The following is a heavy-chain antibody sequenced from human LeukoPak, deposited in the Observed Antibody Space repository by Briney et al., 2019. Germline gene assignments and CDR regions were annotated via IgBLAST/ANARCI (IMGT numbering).Heavy chain of an antibody. CDR3: ARDGDCFDRMDV. J-gene: IGHJ6*03. CDR2: INSDGSST. V-gene: IGHV3-74*01. CDR1: GFTFSYYW. Sequence: GGSLRLSCAASGFTFSYYWMHWVRQAPGKGLVWVSRINSDGSSTSYADSVKGRFTISRDDAKNTLYLQMNSLRVDDTGMYFCARDGDCFDRMDVWGKGTTVTVSS. D-gene: IGHD2-21*02.